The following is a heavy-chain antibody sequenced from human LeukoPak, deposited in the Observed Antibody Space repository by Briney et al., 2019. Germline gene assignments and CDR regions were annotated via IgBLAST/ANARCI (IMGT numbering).Heavy chain of an antibody. Sequence: GGSLRLSCAASGFTFSSYDMHWVRQATGKGLEWVSVIATAGDTYYPGSVKGRFTISRENANNSLYLQMNSLRVGDTAVYYCARGLPGSSWAIDYWGQGTLVTVSS. J-gene: IGHJ4*02. CDR1: GFTFSSYD. D-gene: IGHD6-13*01. CDR2: IATAGDT. V-gene: IGHV3-13*01. CDR3: ARGLPGSSWAIDY.